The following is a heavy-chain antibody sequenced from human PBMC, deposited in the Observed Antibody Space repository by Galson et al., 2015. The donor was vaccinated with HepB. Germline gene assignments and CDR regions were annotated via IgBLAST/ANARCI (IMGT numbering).Heavy chain of an antibody. D-gene: IGHD3-3*01. J-gene: IGHJ4*02. V-gene: IGHV3-48*03. Sequence: VKGRFTISRDNAKSSLYLQMNSLRVEDTAVYYCARDLMGTYYDFWSGYFPLDYWGQGTLVTVSS. CDR3: ARDLMGTYYDFWSGYFPLDY.